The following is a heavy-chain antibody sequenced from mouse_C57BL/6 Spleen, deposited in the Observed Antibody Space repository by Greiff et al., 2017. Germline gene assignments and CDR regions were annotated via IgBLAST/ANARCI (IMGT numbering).Heavy chain of an antibody. J-gene: IGHJ2*01. Sequence: EVKLMESGGGLVKPGGSLKLSCAASGFTFSSYTMSWVRQTPEKRLEWVATISGGGGNTYYPDSVKGRFTISRDNAKNTLYLHMSSLRSEDTALYYCARQMGDYDLYYFDYWGQGTTLTVSS. CDR1: GFTFSSYT. CDR2: ISGGGGNT. V-gene: IGHV5-9*01. D-gene: IGHD2-4*01. CDR3: ARQMGDYDLYYFDY.